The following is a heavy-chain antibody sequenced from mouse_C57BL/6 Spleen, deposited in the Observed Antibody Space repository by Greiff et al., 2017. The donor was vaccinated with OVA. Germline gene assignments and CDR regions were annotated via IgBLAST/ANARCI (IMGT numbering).Heavy chain of an antibody. CDR1: GFTFSDYG. CDR3: ARPSYGTTVPFAY. J-gene: IGHJ3*01. D-gene: IGHD1-1*01. CDR2: ISSGSSTI. V-gene: IGHV5-17*01. Sequence: EVKVVESGGGLVKPGGSLKLSCAASGFTFSDYGMHWVRQAPEKGLEWVAYISSGSSTIYYADTVKGRFTISRDNAKNTLFLQMTSLRSEDTAMYYCARPSYGTTVPFAYWGQGTLVTVSA.